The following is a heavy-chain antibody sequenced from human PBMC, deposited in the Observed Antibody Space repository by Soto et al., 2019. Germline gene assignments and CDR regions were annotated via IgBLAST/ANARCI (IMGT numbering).Heavy chain of an antibody. J-gene: IGHJ4*02. Sequence: SETLSLTCTVSNGSISSAIYYWGWIRQPPGKGLEWIGYIYYSGSTYYNPSLKGRVTISVDTSKNQFSLKLSSVTAADTAVYYCARDGGGPFYWGQGTLVTVSS. D-gene: IGHD2-15*01. CDR1: NGSISSAIYY. CDR3: ARDGGGPFY. V-gene: IGHV4-31*03. CDR2: IYYSGST.